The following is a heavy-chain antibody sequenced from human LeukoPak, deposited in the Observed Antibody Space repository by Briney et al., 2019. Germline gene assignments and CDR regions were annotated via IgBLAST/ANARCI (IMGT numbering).Heavy chain of an antibody. CDR3: ARDRARITMVRGSRENAFDI. CDR1: GFTFSSYS. D-gene: IGHD3-10*01. J-gene: IGHJ3*02. V-gene: IGHV3-21*01. Sequence: PGGSLRLSCAASGFTFSSYSMNWVRQAPGKGLEWVSSISSSSSYIYYADSVKGRFTISRDNAKNSLYLQMNSLRAEDTAVYYCARDRARITMVRGSRENAFDIWGQGTMVTVSS. CDR2: ISSSSSYI.